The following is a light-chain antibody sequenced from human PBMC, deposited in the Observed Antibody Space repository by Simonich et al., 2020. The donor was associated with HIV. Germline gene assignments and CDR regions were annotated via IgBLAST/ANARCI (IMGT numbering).Light chain of an antibody. Sequence: PSVSAAPGQKVTISCSGRSSNIGNNYVSWYQQLPGTAPKLLIYDNNKRPSGIPDRFSGSKSGTSATLGITGLQTGDEADYYCGTWDSSLSTWVFGGGTKLTVL. V-gene: IGLV1-51*01. CDR2: DNN. CDR3: GTWDSSLSTWV. CDR1: SSNIGNNY. J-gene: IGLJ2*01.